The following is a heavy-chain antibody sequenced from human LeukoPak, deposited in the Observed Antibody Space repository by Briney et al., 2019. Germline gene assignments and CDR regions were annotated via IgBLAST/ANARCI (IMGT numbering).Heavy chain of an antibody. J-gene: IGHJ5*02. V-gene: IGHV4-34*01. D-gene: IGHD3-10*01. CDR2: INHSGST. Sequence: SETLSLTCAVYGGSFSGYYWSWIRQPPGKGLEWIGEINHSGSTNYNPSLKSRVTISVDTSKNQFSLKLSSVTAADTAVYYCARRRLLWFGELLKISWFDPWGQGTLVSVSS. CDR1: GGSFSGYY. CDR3: ARRRLLWFGELLKISWFDP.